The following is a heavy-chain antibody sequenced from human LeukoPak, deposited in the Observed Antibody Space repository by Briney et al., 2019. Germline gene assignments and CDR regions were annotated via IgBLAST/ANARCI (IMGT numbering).Heavy chain of an antibody. CDR1: GGSISTFY. CDR3: ARGTVSTEYFHP. J-gene: IGHJ1*01. CDR2: IYYTGGA. Sequence: SETLSLTCTVSGGSISTFYWSWIRQPPGKGLEWVGYIYYTGGANYNASLKSRVSMAVDTSKTQFSLKLTSVTAADTAVYYCARGTVSTEYFHPWGQGTLVTVSS. V-gene: IGHV4-59*01. D-gene: IGHD4-17*01.